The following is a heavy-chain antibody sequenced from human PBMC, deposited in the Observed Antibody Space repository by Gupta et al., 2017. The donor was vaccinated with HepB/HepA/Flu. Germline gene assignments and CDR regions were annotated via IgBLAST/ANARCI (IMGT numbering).Heavy chain of an antibody. Sequence: EVQLAQSGAGVVRPGGSLTLCCAAPGVVFLATASRCARPVPGKGLGWVAGVYWNGRNTFYRDAVRGRFTISRDKANNSLYRQMSSLRPEDAALYYWARATAAVPVAQYWYFDLWGRGTLVTVSS. J-gene: IGHJ2*01. CDR3: ARATAAVPVAQYWYFDL. V-gene: IGHV3-20*04. CDR1: GVVFLATA. CDR2: VYWNGRNT. D-gene: IGHD6-13*01.